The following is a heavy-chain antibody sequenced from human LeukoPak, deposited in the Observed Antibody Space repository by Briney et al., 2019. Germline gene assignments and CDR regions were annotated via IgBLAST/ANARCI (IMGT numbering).Heavy chain of an antibody. D-gene: IGHD6-19*01. CDR2: MNPNSGNT. CDR1: GYTFTSYD. V-gene: IGHV1-8*01. Sequence: ASVKVSCKASGYTFTSYDINWVRQATGQGLEWMGWMNPNSGNTGYAQKFQGRVTMTRNTSISTAYMELSSLRSEDTAVYYCARSAKKIAVGGKGFDYWGQGTLVTVSS. J-gene: IGHJ4*02. CDR3: ARSAKKIAVGGKGFDY.